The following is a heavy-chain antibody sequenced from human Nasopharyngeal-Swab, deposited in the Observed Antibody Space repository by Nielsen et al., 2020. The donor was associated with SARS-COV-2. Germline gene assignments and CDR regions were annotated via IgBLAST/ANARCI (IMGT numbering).Heavy chain of an antibody. D-gene: IGHD3-9*01. Sequence: GGSLRLSCAASGFTFNTYAISWVRQAPGKGLEWVSSISSSSSYIYYADSLKGRFTISRDNAKNSLYPQMNSLRAEDTAVYYCARGCVLTGPSCYYYGMDVWGQGTTVTVSS. CDR3: ARGCVLTGPSCYYYGMDV. V-gene: IGHV3-21*01. J-gene: IGHJ6*02. CDR2: ISSSSSYI. CDR1: GFTFNTYA.